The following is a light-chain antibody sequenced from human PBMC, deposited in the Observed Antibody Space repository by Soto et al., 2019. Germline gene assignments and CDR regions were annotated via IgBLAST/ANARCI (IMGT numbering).Light chain of an antibody. Sequence: ESVLTQSPGTLSLSPGERATLSCRASQSVISSFLAWYQQKPGQAPRLLIYAASTRATGIPDRFSGSGSGTDFTLTISRLEPEDYAVYYCQQYGNSRPFTFGQGTKLEIK. J-gene: IGKJ2*01. CDR1: QSVISSF. CDR2: AAS. CDR3: QQYGNSRPFT. V-gene: IGKV3-20*01.